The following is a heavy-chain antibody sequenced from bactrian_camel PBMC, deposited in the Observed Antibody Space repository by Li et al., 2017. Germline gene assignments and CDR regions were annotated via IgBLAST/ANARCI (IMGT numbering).Heavy chain of an antibody. CDR1: GFTFSGYS. V-gene: IGHV3S35*01. D-gene: IGHD5*01. J-gene: IGHJ6*01. Sequence: VQLVESGGGLVQPGGSLRLSCAASGFTFSGYSMRWVRQAPGKGLEWVSYIQIDGSSTSYADSVKGRFTISRDNAKNTVYLQMNSLESEDTALYWCATRTTNWAAWGYWGQGTQVTV. CDR2: IQIDGSST. CDR3: ATRTTNWAAWGY.